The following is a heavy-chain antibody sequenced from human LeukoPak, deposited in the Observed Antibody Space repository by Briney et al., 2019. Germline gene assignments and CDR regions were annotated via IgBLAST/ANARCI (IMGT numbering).Heavy chain of an antibody. V-gene: IGHV3-30*03. Sequence: GGSLRLSCAASGFTFSSYGMHWVRQALGKGLEWVAVISYDGSNKYYADSVKGRFTISRDNSKNTLYLQMNSLRAEDTAVYYCASSIVVVNAFDIWGQGTMVTVSS. CDR3: ASSIVVVNAFDI. D-gene: IGHD3-22*01. CDR1: GFTFSSYG. CDR2: ISYDGSNK. J-gene: IGHJ3*02.